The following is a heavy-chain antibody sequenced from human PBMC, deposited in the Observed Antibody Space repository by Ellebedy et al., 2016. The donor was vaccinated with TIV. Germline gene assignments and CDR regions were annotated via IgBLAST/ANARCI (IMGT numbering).Heavy chain of an antibody. CDR3: ARRGDQFEY. D-gene: IGHD2-21*02. V-gene: IGHV3-7*03. Sequence: GGSLRLSXAASGFTFSDFWMTWVRQAPGKGPEWVANINQDGSDKYYMDSMKGRFTISRDNAKNSLFLQMNSLRAEDTAVYYCARRGDQFEYWGQGTLVTVSS. J-gene: IGHJ4*02. CDR2: INQDGSDK. CDR1: GFTFSDFW.